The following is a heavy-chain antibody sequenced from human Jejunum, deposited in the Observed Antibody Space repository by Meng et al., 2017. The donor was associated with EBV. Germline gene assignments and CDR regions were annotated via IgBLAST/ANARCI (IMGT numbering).Heavy chain of an antibody. D-gene: IGHD6-13*01. Sequence: QVQLVQSGAEVKKPGVSVKISCKTTGYTFTSYSMHWVRQAPGKGLEWMGIINPNGGSTTYAQEFQGRLTMTRDTSTSTVNMELSSLRSEDTAMYYCARSIIAPAATGYWGQGTLVTVSS. V-gene: IGHV1-46*01. CDR3: ARSIIAPAATGY. CDR2: INPNGGST. CDR1: GYTFTSYS. J-gene: IGHJ4*02.